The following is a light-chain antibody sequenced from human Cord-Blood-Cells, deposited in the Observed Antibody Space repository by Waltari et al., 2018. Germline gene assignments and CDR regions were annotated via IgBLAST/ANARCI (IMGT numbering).Light chain of an antibody. CDR2: EVS. CDR1: SSAAGSYNL. CDR3: CSYAGSSTYVV. Sequence: APPRLAAAPGHPAQSITISGTGSSSAAGSYNLVACYQQHPGKAPKLMIYEVSKRPSGVSNRFSGSKSGNTASLTISGLQAEDEADYYCCSYAGSSTYVVFGGGTKLTVL. J-gene: IGLJ2*01. V-gene: IGLV2-23*02.